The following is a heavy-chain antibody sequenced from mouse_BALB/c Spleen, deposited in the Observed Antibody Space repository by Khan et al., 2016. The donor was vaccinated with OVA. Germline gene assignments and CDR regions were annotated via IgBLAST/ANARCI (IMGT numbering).Heavy chain of an antibody. CDR2: ISYSGST. CDR1: GYSITSGYG. J-gene: IGHJ2*01. D-gene: IGHD1-2*01. V-gene: IGHV3-2*02. Sequence: QLEESGPGLVKPSQSLSLTCTVTGYSITSGYGWNWIRQFPGNKLEWMGYISYSGSTNYNPYLKSRISITQDTSKNQFFLQLNSVTTEDTATYYCARTARIKYWGQGTTLTVSS. CDR3: ARTARIKY.